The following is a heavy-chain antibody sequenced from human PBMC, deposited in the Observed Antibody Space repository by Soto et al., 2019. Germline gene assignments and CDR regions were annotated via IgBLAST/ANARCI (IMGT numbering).Heavy chain of an antibody. D-gene: IGHD3-10*01. Sequence: PGWSLRLSCAASVFTVISNYMSWVRQAPGKGLEWVSVIYSGGSTYYADSVKGRFTISRDNSKNTLYLQMNSLRAEDTAVYYCAREYGYYGMDVWGQGTTVTVPS. CDR2: IYSGGST. J-gene: IGHJ6*02. CDR1: VFTVISNY. CDR3: AREYGYYGMDV. V-gene: IGHV3-53*01.